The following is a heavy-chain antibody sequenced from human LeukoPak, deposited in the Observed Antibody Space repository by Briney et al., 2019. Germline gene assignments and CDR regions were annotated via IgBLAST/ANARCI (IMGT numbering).Heavy chain of an antibody. CDR2: TYYRSKWYN. D-gene: IGHD3-10*01. J-gene: IGHJ5*02. CDR3: ARGDERLLWFGEQKYKWFDP. CDR1: GDSVSSNSAA. Sequence: SQTLSLTCGISGDSVSSNSAAWHWIRQSPSRGLEWLGRTYYRSKWYNDYAVSVKSRITINPDTSRNQFSLQLNSVTPEDTAVYYCARGDERLLWFGEQKYKWFDPWGQGTLVTVSS. V-gene: IGHV6-1*01.